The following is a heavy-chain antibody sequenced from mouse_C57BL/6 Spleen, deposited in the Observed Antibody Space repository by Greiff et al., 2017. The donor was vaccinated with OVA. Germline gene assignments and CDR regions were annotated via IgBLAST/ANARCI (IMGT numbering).Heavy chain of an antibody. Sequence: VQLQQSGPELVKPGASVKISCKASGYAFSSSWMNWVKQRPGKGLEWIGRIYPGDGDTNYNGKFQGKATLTADKSSSTAYMQLSSLPSEDSAVYVCARDYWGYAMDYWGQGTSVTVSS. CDR1: GYAFSSSW. J-gene: IGHJ4*01. CDR2: IYPGDGDT. V-gene: IGHV1-82*01. CDR3: ARDYWGYAMDY. D-gene: IGHD2-13*01.